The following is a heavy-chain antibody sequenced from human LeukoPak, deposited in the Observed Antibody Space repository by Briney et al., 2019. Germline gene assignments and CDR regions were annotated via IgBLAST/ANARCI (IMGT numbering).Heavy chain of an antibody. J-gene: IGHJ4*02. D-gene: IGHD3-10*01. V-gene: IGHV4-4*02. CDR2: HSGST. Sequence: HSGSTNYNPSLKSRVTISVDKSKNQFSLKLSSVTAADTAVYYCARDSRGVSMVRGVKYFDYWGQGTLVTVSS. CDR3: ARDSRGVSMVRGVKYFDY.